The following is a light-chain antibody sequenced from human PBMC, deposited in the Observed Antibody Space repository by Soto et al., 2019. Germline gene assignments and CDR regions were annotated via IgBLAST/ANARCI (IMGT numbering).Light chain of an antibody. CDR1: QSVSSY. Sequence: EIVLTHSPATLSLSPCERATLSFRASQSVSSYLAWYQQKPGQAPRLLIYDASNRATGIPARFSGSGSGTDFTLTISNLEPEDFAVYYCQQHISWPLTFGGGTKVDIK. J-gene: IGKJ4*01. CDR3: QQHISWPLT. V-gene: IGKV3-11*01. CDR2: DAS.